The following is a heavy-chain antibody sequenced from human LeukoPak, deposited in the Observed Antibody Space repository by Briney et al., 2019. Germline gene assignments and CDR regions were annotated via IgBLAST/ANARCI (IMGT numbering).Heavy chain of an antibody. Sequence: PSETLSLTCTVSGGSISSYYWSWIRQPPGKGLEWIGYIYYSGSTNYNPSLKSRVTISVDTSKNQFSLKLSSVTAADTAVYYCARAYYYDSSGYYSRGYYYYYYMDVWGKGTTVTVSS. CDR3: ARAYYYDSSGYYSRGYYYYYYMDV. J-gene: IGHJ6*03. CDR1: GGSISSYY. V-gene: IGHV4-59*01. D-gene: IGHD3-22*01. CDR2: IYYSGST.